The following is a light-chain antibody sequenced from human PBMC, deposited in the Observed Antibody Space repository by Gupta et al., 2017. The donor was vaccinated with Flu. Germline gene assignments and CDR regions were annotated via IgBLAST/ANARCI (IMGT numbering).Light chain of an antibody. CDR2: LPC. CDR3: SQTLPRPFT. Sequence: VTPEEPASLSCSATQNLLPSNGNNYLDWYLHKPGQSPQLLIYLPCERASGVRGRFSGSGSGSNFTLRIIRVEAEDVGIYYCSQTLPRPFTFGEGTKMEIK. J-gene: IGKJ2*01. CDR1: QNLLPSNGNNY. V-gene: IGKV2-28*01.